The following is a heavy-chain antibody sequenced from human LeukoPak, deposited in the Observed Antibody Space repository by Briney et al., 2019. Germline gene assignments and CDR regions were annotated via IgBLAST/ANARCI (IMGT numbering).Heavy chain of an antibody. V-gene: IGHV4-59*12. CDR1: GGSISTYY. CDR3: ARAAPERFYGMDV. J-gene: IGHJ6*02. CDR2: IYHSGST. Sequence: SETLSLTCTVSGGSISTYYWNWIRQPPGKGLEWIGYIYHSGSTNYNPSLKSRVTISVDTSKNQFSLKLSSVTAADTAVYYCARAAPERFYGMDVWGQGTTVTVPS. D-gene: IGHD1-14*01.